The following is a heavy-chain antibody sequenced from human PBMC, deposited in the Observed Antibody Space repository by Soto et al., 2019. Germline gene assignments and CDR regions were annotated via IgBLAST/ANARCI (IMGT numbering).Heavy chain of an antibody. CDR2: TYYRSKWYN. V-gene: IGHV6-1*01. Sequence: SQTLSLTCAISGDSVSSNSAAWNWIRQSPSRGLEWLGRTYYRSKWYNDYAVSVKSRITINPDTSKNQFSLQLNSVTPEDTAVYYCARESIMITFGGVIVEDYYYMDVWGKGTTVTVSS. CDR3: ARESIMITFGGVIVEDYYYMDV. CDR1: GDSVSSNSAA. J-gene: IGHJ6*03. D-gene: IGHD3-16*02.